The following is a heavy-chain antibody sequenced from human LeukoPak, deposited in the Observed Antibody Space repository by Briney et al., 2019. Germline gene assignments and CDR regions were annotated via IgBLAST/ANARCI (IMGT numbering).Heavy chain of an antibody. J-gene: IGHJ6*02. CDR1: GFTFSSYA. CDR3: AKELGLLWFGETYYYYGMDV. D-gene: IGHD3-10*01. V-gene: IGHV3-23*01. Sequence: GSLRLSCAASGFTFSSYAMSWVRQAPGKGLEWVSAISGSGGSTYYADSVKGRFTISRDNSKNTLYLQMNSLRAEDTAVYYCAKELGLLWFGETYYYYGMDVWGQGTTVTVSS. CDR2: ISGSGGST.